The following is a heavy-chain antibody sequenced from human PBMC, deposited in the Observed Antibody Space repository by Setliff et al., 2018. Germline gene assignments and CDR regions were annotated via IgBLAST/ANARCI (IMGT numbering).Heavy chain of an antibody. CDR2: VHSSGST. D-gene: IGHD6-13*01. CDR1: GGSISSYY. V-gene: IGHV4-39*01. J-gene: IGHJ6*03. Sequence: PSETLSLTCTVSGGSISSYYWGWLRQPPGKGLEWIGSVHSSGSTYYNPSLKSRVTISVDTSRNQFSLQLTSVTAADTAVYYCVRLRQQLVYYYHMDVWGKGTTVTVSS. CDR3: VRLRQQLVYYYHMDV.